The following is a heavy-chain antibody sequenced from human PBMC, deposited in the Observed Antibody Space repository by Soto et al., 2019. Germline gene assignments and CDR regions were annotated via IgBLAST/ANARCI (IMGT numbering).Heavy chain of an antibody. J-gene: IGHJ6*02. CDR3: ARGSSIAGLYYGMDV. CDR2: NYYSGIT. D-gene: IGHD6-6*01. Sequence: QVQLQESGPGLVKPSQTLSLTCTVSGGSISSGGYYWTWIRQHPGKGLEWIGYNYYSGITYYNPSLKSRVTISLETSKTQCSLKLSSVTAADTAVYYCARGSSIAGLYYGMDVWGRGTTVTDSS. CDR1: GGSISSGGYY. V-gene: IGHV4-31*03.